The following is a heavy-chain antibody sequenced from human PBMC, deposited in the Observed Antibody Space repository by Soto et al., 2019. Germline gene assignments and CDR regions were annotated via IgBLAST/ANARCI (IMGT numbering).Heavy chain of an antibody. V-gene: IGHV1-69*01. CDR2: IIPLAGTG. CDR3: AREGFSGSYYPN. Sequence: QVQLVQSGAEVKKPGSSVKVSCKASGGSLSNYVITWVRQAPGQGLEYMGGIIPLAGTGNYAQKFQGRVTITADESTGAAYLELRSLRSEDTAVYYCAREGFSGSYYPNWGQGTLVTVSS. D-gene: IGHD1-26*01. CDR1: GGSLSNYV. J-gene: IGHJ4*02.